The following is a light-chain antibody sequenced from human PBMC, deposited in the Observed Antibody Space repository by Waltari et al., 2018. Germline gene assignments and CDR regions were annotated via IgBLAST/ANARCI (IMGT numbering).Light chain of an antibody. Sequence: EIILTQSPGTLSLSPGEGATLSCRASHTISSTYLAWYQQKPGQAPRLLMYDVFQRATGIPDRFSGSGSATDFTLTTNRLEPEDFAVYYCQHYGDSTGTFGQGTKLEIK. CDR3: QHYGDSTGT. CDR2: DVF. CDR1: HTISSTY. J-gene: IGKJ2*02. V-gene: IGKV3-20*01.